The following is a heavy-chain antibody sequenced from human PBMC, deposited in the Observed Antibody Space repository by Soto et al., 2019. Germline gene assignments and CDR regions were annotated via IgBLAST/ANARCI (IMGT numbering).Heavy chain of an antibody. V-gene: IGHV1-69*06. CDR2: IIPLHNTS. J-gene: IGHJ6*02. CDR3: ASWSNWNPLYYDGLDV. D-gene: IGHD1-20*01. CDR1: GGAFNNYA. Sequence: QVQLLQSGAEVKKPGSSVKVSCKVSGGAFNNYALNWVRHGPGQGLEWRGGIIPLHNTSNYSLKFLGRVTVTADISSTTVYMELNSLTSDDTATYYCASWSNWNPLYYDGLDVWGQGTTVTVAS.